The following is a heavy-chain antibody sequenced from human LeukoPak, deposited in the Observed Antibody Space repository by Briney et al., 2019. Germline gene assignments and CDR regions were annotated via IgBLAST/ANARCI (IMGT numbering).Heavy chain of an antibody. Sequence: PGGSLRLSCAASGFTFTNYGMHWVRQAPGKGLEWVAVIWHDGSHKYYADSVKGRFTISRDDSKNTLYLQMNSLRADETAVYYCAREGGSMGANIAYWGQGTLVTVSS. D-gene: IGHD1-26*01. V-gene: IGHV3-33*01. CDR1: GFTFTNYG. J-gene: IGHJ4*02. CDR3: AREGGSMGANIAY. CDR2: IWHDGSHK.